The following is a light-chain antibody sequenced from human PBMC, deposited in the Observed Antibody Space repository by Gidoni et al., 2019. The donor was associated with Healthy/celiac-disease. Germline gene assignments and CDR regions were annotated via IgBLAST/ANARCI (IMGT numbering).Light chain of an antibody. J-gene: IGKJ5*01. CDR3: QQYGSSPIT. CDR2: GAS. V-gene: IGKV3-20*01. Sequence: EIVLTQSPGTLSLSPGERATLSCRASQSVSSSYLAWYQQKPGQAPRLLIYGASSRATGIPDRFSGSGSGTDFTLTISRLEPEDLAVYYCQQYGSSPITFXXXTRLEIK. CDR1: QSVSSSY.